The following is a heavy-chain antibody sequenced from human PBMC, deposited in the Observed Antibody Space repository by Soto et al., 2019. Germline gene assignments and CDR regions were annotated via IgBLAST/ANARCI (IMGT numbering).Heavy chain of an antibody. CDR2: IFSGGTT. Sequence: PGGSLRLSCAASGFTVSSNYMSWVRQAPGKGLEWVSVIFSGGTTYYADSVKGRFTISRDNSKNTLYLQMNSLRAEDTAVYYCAKDHEYSGSYYDFDYWGQGTLVTVSS. D-gene: IGHD1-26*01. CDR1: GFTVSSNY. V-gene: IGHV3-53*01. CDR3: AKDHEYSGSYYDFDY. J-gene: IGHJ4*02.